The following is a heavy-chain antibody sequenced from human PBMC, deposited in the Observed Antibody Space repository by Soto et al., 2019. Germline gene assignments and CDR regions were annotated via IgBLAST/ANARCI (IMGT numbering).Heavy chain of an antibody. V-gene: IGHV4-34*01. CDR3: ANDYNEQDAVDI. CDR1: GGSFSGYY. Sequence: QVQLQQWGAGLLKPSETLSLTCAVYGGSFSGYYWSWIRQPPGKGLEWIGEITHSGSTNYNPSLKCRVTISVDMSENQFSLKLSSVTAADTPEYYCANDYNEQDAVDIWGQGTMVTVSS. CDR2: ITHSGST. D-gene: IGHD4-4*01. J-gene: IGHJ3*02.